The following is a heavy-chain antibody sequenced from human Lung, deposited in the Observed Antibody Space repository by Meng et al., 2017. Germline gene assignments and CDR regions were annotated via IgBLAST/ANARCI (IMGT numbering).Heavy chain of an antibody. J-gene: IGHJ4*02. D-gene: IGHD4-11*01. CDR1: GGSFSDYS. Sequence: QVQLQQWGAGLLKPSKTLSLTCVVSGGSFSDYSWSWIRQPPGKGLEWIGEINHSGSTNYNPSLESRATISVDTSQNNLSLKLSSVTAADSAVYYCARGPTTMAHDFDYWGQGTLVTVSS. V-gene: IGHV4-34*01. CDR3: ARGPTTMAHDFDY. CDR2: INHSGST.